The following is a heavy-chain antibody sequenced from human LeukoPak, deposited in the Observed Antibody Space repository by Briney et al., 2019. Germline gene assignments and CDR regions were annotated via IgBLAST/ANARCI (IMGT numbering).Heavy chain of an antibody. CDR1: GSALSGYW. CDR2: IKEDGSEK. V-gene: IGHV3-7*05. D-gene: IGHD2-21*01. Sequence: PGGSLRLSCAASGSALSGYWMTWVRQAPGKGLEYVVNIKEDGSEKYYVDSVKGRFTISRDNTKNSLYLQMSSLRGDDTAVYYCVRDCGFHTFDYWGQGTLVTVSS. J-gene: IGHJ4*02. CDR3: VRDCGFHTFDY.